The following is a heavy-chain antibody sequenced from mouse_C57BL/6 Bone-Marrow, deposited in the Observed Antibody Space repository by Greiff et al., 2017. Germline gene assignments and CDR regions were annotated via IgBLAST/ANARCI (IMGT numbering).Heavy chain of an antibody. J-gene: IGHJ2*01. V-gene: IGHV1-69*01. CDR2: IDPSDSYT. Sequence: QVQLQQSGAELVMPGASVKLSCKASGYTFTSYWMHWVKQRPGQGLEWIGEIDPSDSYTNYNQKFKGKSTLTVDKSSSTAYMQLSSLTSEDSAVYYCARGGYWGQGTTLTVPS. CDR3: ARGGY. CDR1: GYTFTSYW.